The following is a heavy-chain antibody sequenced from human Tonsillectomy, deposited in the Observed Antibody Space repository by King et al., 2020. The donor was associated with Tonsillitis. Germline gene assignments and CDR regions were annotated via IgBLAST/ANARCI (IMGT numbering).Heavy chain of an antibody. J-gene: IGHJ3*02. D-gene: IGHD3-22*01. V-gene: IGHV4-4*07. CDR1: GVSISSSC. CDR3: AREDYYDSSGYDGI. CDR2: FYASGSP. Sequence: VQLQESGPGLVKPSETLSLTCTVSGVSISSSCWNWIRQPAGKGLQWIGRFYASGSPNYNPSLKSRLTMSVDTSKNQVSLKLRSVTAADTAVYYCAREDYYDSSGYDGIWGQGTMVTVSS.